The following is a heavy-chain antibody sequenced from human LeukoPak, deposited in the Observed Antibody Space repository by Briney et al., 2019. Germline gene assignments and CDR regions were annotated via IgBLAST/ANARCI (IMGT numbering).Heavy chain of an antibody. CDR1: GFTFSSYS. CDR2: ISSSSSTI. Sequence: GGSLRLSCAASGFTFSSYSMNWVRQAPGKGLEWVSYISSSSSTIYYADSVKGRFTTSRDNAKSSLYLQMNSLRDEDTAVYYCARDLSGSYLFYFDYWGQGTLVTVSS. CDR3: ARDLSGSYLFYFDY. D-gene: IGHD3-10*01. V-gene: IGHV3-48*02. J-gene: IGHJ4*02.